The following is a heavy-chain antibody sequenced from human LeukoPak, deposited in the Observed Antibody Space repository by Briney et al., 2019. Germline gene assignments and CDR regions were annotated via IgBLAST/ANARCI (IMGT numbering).Heavy chain of an antibody. V-gene: IGHV4-59*01. CDR3: ARANPYDILTGYYRVIDY. CDR1: GGSISSYY. CDR2: IYYSGST. D-gene: IGHD3-9*01. J-gene: IGHJ4*02. Sequence: SSETLSLTCTVSGGSISSYYWSWIRQPPGKGLEWIGYIYYSGSTNYNPSLKSRVTISVDTSMNQFSLKLSSVTAADTAVYYCARANPYDILTGYYRVIDYWGQGTLVTVSS.